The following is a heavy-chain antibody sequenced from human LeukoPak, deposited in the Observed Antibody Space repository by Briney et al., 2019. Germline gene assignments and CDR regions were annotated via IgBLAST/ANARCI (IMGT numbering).Heavy chain of an antibody. D-gene: IGHD1-7*01. V-gene: IGHV1-8*03. J-gene: IGHJ4*02. CDR2: MNPNSGNT. CDR1: GYTFTGYY. Sequence: ASVKVSCKASGYTFTGYYMHWVRQAPGQGLEWMGWMNPNSGNTGYAQKFQGRVTITRNTSISTAYMELSSLRSEDTAVYYCARRGNNWNYGGLAYWGQGTLVTVSS. CDR3: ARRGNNWNYGGLAY.